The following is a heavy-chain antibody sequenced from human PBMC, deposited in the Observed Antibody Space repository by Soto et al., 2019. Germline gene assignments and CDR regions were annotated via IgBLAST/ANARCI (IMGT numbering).Heavy chain of an antibody. CDR1: GFTFSRHT. D-gene: IGHD6-19*01. Sequence: GSLRLSCAASGFTFSRHTMHWVRQAPGKGLEWVAAISDDGSNTYYADSVKGRFTISRDNSKNTLYLQMNSLRAEDTAVYYCARDRIAVAGNPEYFQHWGQGTLVTVSS. CDR2: ISDDGSNT. CDR3: ARDRIAVAGNPEYFQH. V-gene: IGHV3-30*14. J-gene: IGHJ1*01.